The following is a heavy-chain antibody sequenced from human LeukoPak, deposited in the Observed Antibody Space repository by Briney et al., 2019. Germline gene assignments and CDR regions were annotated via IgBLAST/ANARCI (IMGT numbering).Heavy chain of an antibody. J-gene: IGHJ5*02. CDR2: IYYSGST. CDR3: AGGPDYYGSGSYYS. CDR1: GGSISSYY. D-gene: IGHD3-10*01. Sequence: SETLSLTCTVSGGSISSYYWSWIRQPPGKGLEWIGYIYYSGSTNYNPSLKSRVTISVDTSKNQFSLKLSSVTAADTAVYYCAGGPDYYGSGSYYSWGQGTLVTVSS. V-gene: IGHV4-59*12.